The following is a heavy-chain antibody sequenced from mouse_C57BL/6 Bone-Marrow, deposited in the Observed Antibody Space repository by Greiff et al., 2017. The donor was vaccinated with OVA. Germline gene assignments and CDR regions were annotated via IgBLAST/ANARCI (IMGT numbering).Heavy chain of an antibody. CDR1: GYTFTNYW. V-gene: IGHV1-63*01. J-gene: IGHJ2*01. CDR2: IYPGGGYT. CDR3: ARGGVGRYYFDY. Sequence: QVQLQESGAELVRPGTSVKMSCKASGYTFTNYWIGWAKQRPGHGLEWIGDIYPGGGYTNYNEKFKGKATLTADKSSSTAYMQFSSLTSEDSAIYYCARGGVGRYYFDYWGQGTTLTVSS. D-gene: IGHD4-1*01.